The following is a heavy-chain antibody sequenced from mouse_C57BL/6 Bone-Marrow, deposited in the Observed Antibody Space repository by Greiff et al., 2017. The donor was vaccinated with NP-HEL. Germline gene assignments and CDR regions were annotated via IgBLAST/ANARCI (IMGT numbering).Heavy chain of an antibody. D-gene: IGHD6-1*01. CDR2: IYPGSGST. CDR1: GYTFTSYW. CDR3: ARSEPYYFGMDY. V-gene: IGHV1-55*01. J-gene: IGHJ4*01. Sequence: QVQLQQPGAELVKPGASVKMSCKASGYTFTSYWITWVKQRPGQGLEWIGDIYPGSGSTNYNEKFKSKATLTVDTSSSTAYMQLSSLTSEDSAVYYCARSEPYYFGMDYWGKGTSVTVSS.